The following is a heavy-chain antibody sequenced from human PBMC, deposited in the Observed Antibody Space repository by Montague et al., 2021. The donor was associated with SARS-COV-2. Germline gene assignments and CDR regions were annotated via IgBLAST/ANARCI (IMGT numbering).Heavy chain of an antibody. CDR1: GGSISSGGYY. J-gene: IGHJ6*02. D-gene: IGHD3-10*01. Sequence: SETLSLTCTVSGGSISSGGYYWSWIRQHPGKGLEWIGSIYYSGSTYYNPSLKSRVTISVDTSKNQFSLKLSSVTAADTAVYYCARDLAGYYGSGSYGGMDVWGQGTTVTVSS. CDR2: IYYSGST. V-gene: IGHV4-39*07. CDR3: ARDLAGYYGSGSYGGMDV.